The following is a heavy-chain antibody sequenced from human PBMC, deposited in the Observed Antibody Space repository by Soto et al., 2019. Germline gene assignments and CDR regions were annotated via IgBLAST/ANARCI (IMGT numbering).Heavy chain of an antibody. V-gene: IGHV3-72*01. CDR1: GFIFSDNY. D-gene: IGHD1-26*01. Sequence: VQLVESGGGLVQPGGSLRLSCAASGFIFSDNYMDWVRQAPGKGLEWFGRIKNKATSYTTEYAASVKGRFTISRDDSKNSLYLQMNSLKTEDTAVYYCTRISLVGATGGRYFDYWGQGTLLTVSS. CDR2: IKNKATSYTT. CDR3: TRISLVGATGGRYFDY. J-gene: IGHJ4*02.